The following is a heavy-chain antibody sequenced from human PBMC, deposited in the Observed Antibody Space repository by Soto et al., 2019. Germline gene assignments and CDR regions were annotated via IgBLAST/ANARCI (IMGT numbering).Heavy chain of an antibody. V-gene: IGHV3-33*01. CDR3: ARAGNDCSAGSCYGREDDYYGMDV. J-gene: IGHJ6*02. CDR1: GFTFSSYG. D-gene: IGHD2-15*01. CDR2: IWYDGSNK. Sequence: QVQLVESGGGVVQPGSSLRLSCAASGFTFSSYGIHWVRQAPGKGLEWVAVIWYDGSNKYYTDSVKGRFTVSRDNSKNTLYLQMTSLRAEDTALYFCARAGNDCSAGSCYGREDDYYGMDVWGQGTTVTVSS.